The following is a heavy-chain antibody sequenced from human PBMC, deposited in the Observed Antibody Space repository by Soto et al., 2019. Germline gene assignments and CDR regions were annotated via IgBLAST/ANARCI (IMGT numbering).Heavy chain of an antibody. D-gene: IGHD4-4*01. Sequence: GESLKISCAASGFTFSGSAMHWVRQASGKGLEWVGRIRSKANSYATAYAASVKGRFTISRDDSKNTAYLQMNSLKTEDTAVYYCTRGRTVTTDYWGQGTLVTVSS. CDR1: GFTFSGSA. CDR2: IRSKANSYAT. V-gene: IGHV3-73*01. J-gene: IGHJ4*02. CDR3: TRGRTVTTDY.